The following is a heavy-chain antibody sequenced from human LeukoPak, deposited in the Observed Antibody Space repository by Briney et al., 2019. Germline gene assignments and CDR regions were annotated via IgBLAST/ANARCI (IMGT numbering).Heavy chain of an antibody. D-gene: IGHD3-10*01. CDR1: WNTLTGYY. CDR3: VRGVAQGSGD. CDR2: INPNSGGT. V-gene: IGHV1-2*02. J-gene: IGHJ1*01. Sequence: APVEVFRKGSWNTLTGYYVHMGPQAPGQRPEWMGWINPNSGGTSYAQTFQGRVTMTSDTSISTAYMELSGLKSDDTAVYYCVRGVAQGSGDWGQGTLVTVSS.